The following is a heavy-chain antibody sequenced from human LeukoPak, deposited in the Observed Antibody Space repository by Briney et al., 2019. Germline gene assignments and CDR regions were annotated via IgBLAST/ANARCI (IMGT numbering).Heavy chain of an antibody. CDR1: GGTFSSYT. V-gene: IGHV1-69*05. D-gene: IGHD6-13*01. CDR3: ARIAAARAFDI. CDR2: IIPIFGTA. Sequence: SVKVSCKASGGTFSSYTISWVRQAPGQGLEWMGRIIPIFGTANYAQKFQGRVTITTDESTSTAYMELSSLRSEDTAVYYCARIAAARAFDIWGQGTMVTVSS. J-gene: IGHJ3*02.